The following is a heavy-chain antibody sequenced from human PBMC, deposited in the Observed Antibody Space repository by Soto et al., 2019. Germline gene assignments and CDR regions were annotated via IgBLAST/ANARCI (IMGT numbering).Heavy chain of an antibody. CDR2: IYYSGST. D-gene: IGHD3-22*01. CDR1: GGSVSSGSYY. V-gene: IGHV4-61*01. Sequence: SETLSLTCTVSGGSVSSGSYYWSWIRQPPGKGLEWIGYIYYSGSTNYNPSLKSRVTISVDTSKNQFSLKLSSVTAADTAVYYCARDQGYYYDSSGYYDHYYYYYGMDVWGQGTTVTVSS. J-gene: IGHJ6*02. CDR3: ARDQGYYYDSSGYYDHYYYYYGMDV.